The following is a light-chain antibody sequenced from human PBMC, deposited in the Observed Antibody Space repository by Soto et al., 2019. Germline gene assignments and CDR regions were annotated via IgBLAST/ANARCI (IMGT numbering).Light chain of an antibody. CDR1: QSIRSTY. CDR2: AAS. V-gene: IGKV3-20*01. CDR3: QQYYASSWT. Sequence: EIVLTKSPGTLSLSPGERATLSCRASQSIRSTYLAWYRQKPGQAPRLLIYAASSRATGIPDRFSGSGSGTDFTLTISRLEPEDFAVYYCQQYYASSWTFGQGTRVEIK. J-gene: IGKJ1*01.